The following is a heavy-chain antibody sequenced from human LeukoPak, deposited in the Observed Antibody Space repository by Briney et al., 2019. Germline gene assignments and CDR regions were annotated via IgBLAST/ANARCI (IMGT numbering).Heavy chain of an antibody. D-gene: IGHD6-13*01. J-gene: IGHJ4*01. CDR2: IYHSGNT. V-gene: IGHV4-38-2*01. CDR1: GYSITSGYY. CDR3: ARLGSSWSTPTLFDY. Sequence: PSETLSLTCAVSGYSITSGYYWGWIRQPPGKGLEWVGSIYHSGNTYYNPSLKGRVTISVDIFKNHFSLKLSSVTAADTAVYYCARLGSSWSTPTLFDYWGHGTLVTVSS.